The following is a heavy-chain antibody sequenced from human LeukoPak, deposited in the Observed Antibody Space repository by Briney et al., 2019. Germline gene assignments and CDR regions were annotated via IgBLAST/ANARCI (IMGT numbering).Heavy chain of an antibody. CDR1: GYTFTGYY. CDR2: INPNSGGT. D-gene: IGHD2-2*01. Sequence: GASVKVSCKASGYTFTGYYMHWVRQAPGQGLEWMGWINPNSGGTNYAQKFQGRVTMARDTSISTAYMELSRLRSDDTAVYYCARVGQGYCSSTSCYSTNKYYFDYWGQGTLVTVSS. V-gene: IGHV1-2*02. CDR3: ARVGQGYCSSTSCYSTNKYYFDY. J-gene: IGHJ4*02.